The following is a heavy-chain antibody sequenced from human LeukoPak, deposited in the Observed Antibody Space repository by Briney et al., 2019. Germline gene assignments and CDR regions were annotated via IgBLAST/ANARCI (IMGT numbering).Heavy chain of an antibody. V-gene: IGHV3-48*02. CDR1: GFTFSSCS. D-gene: IGHD5-12*01. Sequence: PGGSLRLSCAASGFTFSSCSMNWVRQAPGKGLEWVSYISSRSSTIYYADSVKGRFTISRDNAKNSLYLQMNSLRDEDTAVYYCARAGPFSGYDLSYYYYGMDVWGQGTTVTVSS. J-gene: IGHJ6*02. CDR2: ISSRSSTI. CDR3: ARAGPFSGYDLSYYYYGMDV.